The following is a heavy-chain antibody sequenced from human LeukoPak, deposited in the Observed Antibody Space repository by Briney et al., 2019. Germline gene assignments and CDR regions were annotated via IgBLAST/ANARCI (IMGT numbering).Heavy chain of an antibody. D-gene: IGHD3-10*01. V-gene: IGHV4-4*02. J-gene: IGHJ4*02. CDR2: IYHSGST. CDR3: ARDVRYYYGSGSPTGDY. CDR1: GGSISSNNW. Sequence: SETLSLTCAVSGGSISSNNWWTWVRQPPGKGLEWIGEIYHSGSTNYNSSLKSRVTISVDTSKNQFSLKLSSVTAADTAVYYCARDVRYYYGSGSPTGDYWGQGTLVTVSS.